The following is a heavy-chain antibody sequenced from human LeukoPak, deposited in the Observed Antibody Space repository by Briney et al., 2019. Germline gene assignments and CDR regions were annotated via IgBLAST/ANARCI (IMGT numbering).Heavy chain of an antibody. Sequence: GGSLRLSCTAAGFTFGDYAMSWFRQAPGKGLEWVGFIRSKAYGGTTEYAASVKGRFTISRDDSKSIAYLQMNSLKTEDTAVYYCTRDLNGDYGFAFDIWGQGTMVTVSS. CDR3: TRDLNGDYGFAFDI. D-gene: IGHD4-17*01. CDR2: IRSKAYGGTT. V-gene: IGHV3-49*03. CDR1: GFTFGDYA. J-gene: IGHJ3*02.